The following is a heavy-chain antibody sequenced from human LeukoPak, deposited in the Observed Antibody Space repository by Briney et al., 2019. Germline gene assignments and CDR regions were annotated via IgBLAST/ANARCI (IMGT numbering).Heavy chain of an antibody. Sequence: GGSLRLSCAASGFTFSSYGMSWVSQAPGKGLEWVSAISGSGGSRDYADSVKGRLTISRDNSKNTLYLQMNSLRAEDTAVYYCANQDSTEYSYYFDFWGQGTLSPSPQ. CDR1: GFTFSSYG. CDR2: ISGSGGSR. CDR3: ANQDSTEYSYYFDF. V-gene: IGHV3-23*01. D-gene: IGHD2/OR15-2a*01. J-gene: IGHJ4*02.